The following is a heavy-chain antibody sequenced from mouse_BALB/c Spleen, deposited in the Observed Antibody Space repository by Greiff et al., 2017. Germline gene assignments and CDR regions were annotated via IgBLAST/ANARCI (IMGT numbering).Heavy chain of an antibody. V-gene: IGHV5-12-1*01. Sequence: VQLKQSGGGLVKPGGSLKLSCAASGFAFSSYDMSWVRQTPEKRLEWVAYISSGGGSTYYPDTVKGRFTISRDNAKNTLYLQMSSLKSEDTAMYYWARHHYGSSYAMDYWGQGTSVTVSS. CDR3: ARHHYGSSYAMDY. CDR1: GFAFSSYD. CDR2: ISSGGGST. D-gene: IGHD1-1*01. J-gene: IGHJ4*01.